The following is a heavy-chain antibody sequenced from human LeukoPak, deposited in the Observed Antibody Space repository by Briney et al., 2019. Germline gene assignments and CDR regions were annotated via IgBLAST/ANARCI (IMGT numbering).Heavy chain of an antibody. J-gene: IGHJ3*02. D-gene: IGHD4-11*01. CDR2: INTDGSST. Sequence: GGSLRLSCAASGFTFSSYWMHWVRQAPWKGLVWVSRINTDGSSTSYADSVKGRFTISRDNAKNTLYLQMNSLRAEDTAVYYCASYSNDAFDIWGQGTMVTVSS. V-gene: IGHV3-74*01. CDR1: GFTFSSYW. CDR3: ASYSNDAFDI.